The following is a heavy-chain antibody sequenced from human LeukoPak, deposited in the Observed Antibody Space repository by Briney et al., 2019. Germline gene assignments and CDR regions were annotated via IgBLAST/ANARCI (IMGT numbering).Heavy chain of an antibody. CDR1: GFTFSSYS. V-gene: IGHV3-48*02. CDR3: ARGLNYDFWSGYTDY. Sequence: GGSLRLSCAASGFTFSSYSMNWVRQAPGKGLEWVSYISSSGSTIYYPDSVKGRFTISRDNAKKSLYMQMHSLRDEDTAVYYCARGLNYDFWSGYTDYWGQGTMVTVSS. D-gene: IGHD3-3*01. J-gene: IGHJ4*02. CDR2: ISSSGSTI.